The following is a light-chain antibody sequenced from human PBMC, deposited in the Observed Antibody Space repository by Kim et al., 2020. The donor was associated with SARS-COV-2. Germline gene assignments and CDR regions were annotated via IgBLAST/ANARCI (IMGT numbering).Light chain of an antibody. Sequence: SVSSGESATPSSTASQGVATDLTWYQLKPGQPPRLLIYSASTRATGVPARFSGSGSGTEFSLTISSLQSDDFAVYYCQQYYTWKTFGQGTKVDIK. J-gene: IGKJ1*01. V-gene: IGKV3-15*01. CDR3: QQYYTWKT. CDR1: QGVATD. CDR2: SAS.